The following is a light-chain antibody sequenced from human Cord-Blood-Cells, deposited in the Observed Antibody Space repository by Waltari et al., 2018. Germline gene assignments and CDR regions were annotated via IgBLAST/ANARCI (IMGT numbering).Light chain of an antibody. J-gene: IGKJ3*01. CDR2: WAS. V-gene: IGKV4-1*01. CDR1: QNVLYSSNNKNY. CDR3: QQYYSTPFT. Sequence: DIVMTQSPDSLAVSLGERATINCKSSQNVLYSSNNKNYLAWYQQKPGQPPKLLIYWASTRESGVPDRVSVSGSGTDITLTISSLQAEDVAVYYCQQYYSTPFTFGPRTKVDIK.